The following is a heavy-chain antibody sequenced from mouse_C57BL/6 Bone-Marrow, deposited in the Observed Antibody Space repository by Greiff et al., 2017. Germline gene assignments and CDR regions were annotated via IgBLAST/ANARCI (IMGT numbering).Heavy chain of an antibody. CDR3: ARKGGQLSLYYAMDY. D-gene: IGHD3-2*02. Sequence: VQLQQSGAELVRPGASVKLSCKASGYTFTDYYINWVKQRPGQGLEWIARIYPGSGNTYYNEKFKGKATLTAEKSSSTAYMQLSSLTSEDSAVYFCARKGGQLSLYYAMDYWGQGTSVTVSS. J-gene: IGHJ4*01. CDR2: IYPGSGNT. V-gene: IGHV1-76*01. CDR1: GYTFTDYY.